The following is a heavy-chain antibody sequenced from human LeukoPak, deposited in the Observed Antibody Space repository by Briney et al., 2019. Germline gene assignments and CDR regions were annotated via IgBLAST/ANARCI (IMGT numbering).Heavy chain of an antibody. Sequence: PSETLSLTCTVSGGSISSSSYYWGWIRQPPGKGLEWIGSIYYSGSTYYNPSLKSRVTISVDTSKNQFSLKLSSVTAADTAVYYCARDKGDDGSLWGQGTLVTVSS. V-gene: IGHV4-39*07. CDR3: ARDKGDDGSL. J-gene: IGHJ4*02. D-gene: IGHD3-22*01. CDR2: IYYSGST. CDR1: GGSISSSSYY.